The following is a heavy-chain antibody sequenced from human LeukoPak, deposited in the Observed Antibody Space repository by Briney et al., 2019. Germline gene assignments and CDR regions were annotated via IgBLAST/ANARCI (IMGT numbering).Heavy chain of an antibody. CDR3: ARDPIPHVDSIFGLDDAIDV. V-gene: IGHV3-30-3*01. CDR2: ISYDGNTK. Sequence: GGSLRLSCAASGFTFSGHTMYWVRQAPGKGLQWVAAISYDGNTKNYADSVKGRFTISRDNANDALFLQMNTPRVDDTAIYYCARDPIPHVDSIFGLDDAIDVWGQGTMVTVSS. J-gene: IGHJ3*01. CDR1: GFTFSGHT. D-gene: IGHD3-3*02.